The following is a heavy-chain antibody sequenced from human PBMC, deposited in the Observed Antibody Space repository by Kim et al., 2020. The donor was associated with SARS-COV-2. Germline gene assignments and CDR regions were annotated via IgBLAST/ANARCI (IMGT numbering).Heavy chain of an antibody. CDR1: GFTFSSYW. J-gene: IGHJ6*02. CDR3: ARVSPHWVTIFGVVNYGMDV. D-gene: IGHD3-3*01. V-gene: IGHV3-7*01. CDR2: IKQDGSEK. Sequence: GGSLRLSCAASGFTFSSYWMSWVRQAPGKGLEWVANIKQDGSEKYYVDSVKGRFTISRDNAKNSLYLQMNSLRAEDTAVYYCARVSPHWVTIFGVVNYGMDVWGQGTTVTVSS.